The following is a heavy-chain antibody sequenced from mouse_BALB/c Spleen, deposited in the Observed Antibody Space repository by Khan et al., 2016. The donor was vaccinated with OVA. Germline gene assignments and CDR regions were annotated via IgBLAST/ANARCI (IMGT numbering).Heavy chain of an antibody. CDR2: IWSDGST. CDR1: GFSLTNYG. V-gene: IGHV2-6-1*01. Sequence: VQLKESGPGLVAPSQSLSISCTISGFSLTNYGVHWVRQPPGKGLEWLVVIWSDGSTSYNSALRSRLTISKDNSKSQVFLKMNSLQTDDTAVYFCSGQPYYHYNSMDYGGQGTSVTVSS. J-gene: IGHJ4*01. CDR3: SGQPYYHYNSMDY. D-gene: IGHD2-10*01.